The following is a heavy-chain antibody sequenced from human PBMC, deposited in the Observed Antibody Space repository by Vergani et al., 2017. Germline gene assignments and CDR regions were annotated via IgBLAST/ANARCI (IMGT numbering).Heavy chain of an antibody. D-gene: IGHD2-15*01. V-gene: IGHV1-8*02. CDR1: GYTFTSED. CDR2: MNPNSGNT. CDR3: VRARRTCSGDECPRYVFDY. J-gene: IGHJ4*02. Sequence: QVQVVQSGAEVKMPGASVRVSCTASGYTFTSEDIDWVRPAAGQGLEWMGWMNPNSGNTGYAERFLGRIGITRDTSVSTAYMELSSLRFEDTAVYYCVRARRTCSGDECPRYVFDYWGQGTLVTVSS.